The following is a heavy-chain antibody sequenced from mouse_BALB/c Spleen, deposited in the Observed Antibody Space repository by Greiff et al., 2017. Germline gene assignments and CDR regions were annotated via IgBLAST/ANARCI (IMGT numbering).Heavy chain of an antibody. V-gene: IGHV5-17*02. J-gene: IGHJ4*01. CDR2: ISSGSSTI. Sequence: EVQLQESGGGLVQPGGSRKLSCAASGFTFSSFGMHWVRQAPEKGLEWVAYISSGSSTIYYADTVKGRFTISRDNPKNTLFLQMTSLRSEDTAMYYCARNYYYGSSFYYAMDYWGQGTSVTVSS. D-gene: IGHD1-1*01. CDR1: GFTFSSFG. CDR3: ARNYYYGSSFYYAMDY.